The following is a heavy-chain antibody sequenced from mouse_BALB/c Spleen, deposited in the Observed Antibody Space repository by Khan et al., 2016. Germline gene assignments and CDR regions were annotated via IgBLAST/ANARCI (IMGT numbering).Heavy chain of an antibody. V-gene: IGHV5-9-3*01. CDR1: GFPFSSYA. CDR2: ISSSGGYP. Sequence: EVELVESGGGLVKPGGSLKLSCAASGFPFSSYAMFWVRQTPGKRLEWVATISSSGGYPYYPEGVRGRFTFSGAKAKNTLYLQMSSLRSEDTAMYYCARERREVRFSYWGQGTLVTVSA. CDR3: ARERREVRFSY. J-gene: IGHJ3*01.